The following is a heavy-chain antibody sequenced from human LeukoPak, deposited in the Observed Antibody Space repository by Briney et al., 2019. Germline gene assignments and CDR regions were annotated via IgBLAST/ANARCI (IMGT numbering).Heavy chain of an antibody. Sequence: GGTLRLSCAASGFTFSSYGMSWVRQAPGKGLEWVSAISGSGGSTYYADSVKGRFTISRDNSKNTLYLQMNSLRAEDTAVYYCAKYSPSGIAAHNDYWGQGTLVTVSS. D-gene: IGHD6-6*01. V-gene: IGHV3-23*01. CDR3: AKYSPSGIAAHNDY. CDR2: ISGSGGST. J-gene: IGHJ4*02. CDR1: GFTFSSYG.